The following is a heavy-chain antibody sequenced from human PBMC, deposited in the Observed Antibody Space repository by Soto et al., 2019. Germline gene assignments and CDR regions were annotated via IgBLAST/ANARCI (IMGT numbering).Heavy chain of an antibody. Sequence: LGESLKISFKASGYNFISYLINWVRQKPGKGLEWMGRIDPSDSYTNYSPSFQGHVTISADKSISTAYLQWSSLKASDTAMYYCKKKGGHQPIDDWGKGTRVRVSP. CDR1: GYNFISYL. V-gene: IGHV5-10-1*01. CDR3: KKKGGHQPIDD. CDR2: IDPSDSYT. J-gene: IGHJ4*02. D-gene: IGHD2-2*01.